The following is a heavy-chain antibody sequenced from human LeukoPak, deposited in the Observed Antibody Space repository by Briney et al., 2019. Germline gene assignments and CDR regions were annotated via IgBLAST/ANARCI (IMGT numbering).Heavy chain of an antibody. CDR2: IYYSGIT. J-gene: IGHJ6*02. V-gene: IGHV4-59*01. Sequence: SETLSLTCTVSGGSISSYYWSWVRQPPGKGLWWIGYIYYSGITNYNPSLKSRVTISVDTSKNQFSLKLSSVTAADTAVYYCTRDLAYCSTTTCPDVWGQGTTVTVSS. D-gene: IGHD2-2*01. CDR1: GGSISSYY. CDR3: TRDLAYCSTTTCPDV.